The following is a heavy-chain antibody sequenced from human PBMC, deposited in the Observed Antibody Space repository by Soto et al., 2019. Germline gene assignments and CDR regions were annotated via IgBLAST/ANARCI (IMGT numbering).Heavy chain of an antibody. J-gene: IGHJ4*02. V-gene: IGHV3-30*18. CDR1: GFSFRSHG. CDR3: AKDHRNSGSRVDY. D-gene: IGHD3-22*01. CDR2: ISYDGSNS. Sequence: QVRLVESGGGVVQPGRSLRLSCAASGFSFRSHGMHWVRQAPGKGLQWVAVISYDGSNSYYADSVKGRFTISRNNSNDALYLQMSSLRPEDTAVYFCAKDHRNSGSRVDYWGQGTLVTVSS.